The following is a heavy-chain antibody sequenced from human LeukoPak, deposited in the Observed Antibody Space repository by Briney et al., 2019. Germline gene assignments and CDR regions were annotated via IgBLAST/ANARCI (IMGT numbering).Heavy chain of an antibody. CDR3: ARGGNSGQSTNSKPPFEY. Sequence: GASVTVSCKASGYTFTGYYMHWVRQAPGQGLEWMGWINPNSGGTNYAQKFQGRVTMTRDTSISTAYMELSSLRSDDTAVYYCARGGNSGQSTNSKPPFEYWGQGTLVTVSS. V-gene: IGHV1-2*02. D-gene: IGHD6-19*01. J-gene: IGHJ4*02. CDR2: INPNSGGT. CDR1: GYTFTGYY.